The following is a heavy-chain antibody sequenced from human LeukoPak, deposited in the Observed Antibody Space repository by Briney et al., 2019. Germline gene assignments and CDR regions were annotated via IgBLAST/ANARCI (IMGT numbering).Heavy chain of an antibody. V-gene: IGHV3-30*18. CDR1: GFTFSNYW. CDR3: AKDEGSSTSAVVDP. CDR2: ISYDGSNK. Sequence: GGSLRLSCAASGFTFSNYWMSWVRQAPGKGLEWVAVISYDGSNKYYADSVKGRFTISRDNSKNTLYLQMNSLRAEDTAVYYCAKDEGSSTSAVVDPWGQGTLVTVSS. J-gene: IGHJ5*02. D-gene: IGHD2-2*01.